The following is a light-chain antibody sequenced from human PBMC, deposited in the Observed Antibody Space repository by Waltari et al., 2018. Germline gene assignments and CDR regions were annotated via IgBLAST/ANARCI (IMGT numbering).Light chain of an antibody. V-gene: IGLV2-23*02. Sequence: QSALTKPATVSGSPGPSITISGTGTSSEFGRYDLVSFYRQHPGKAPNLLIYEVSKRPSGVSNRFSGSKSGNAASLTISGLQAEDEADYYCCSYAGSSTPYVFGTGTKVTVL. CDR2: EVS. CDR1: SSEFGRYDL. J-gene: IGLJ1*01. CDR3: CSYAGSSTPYV.